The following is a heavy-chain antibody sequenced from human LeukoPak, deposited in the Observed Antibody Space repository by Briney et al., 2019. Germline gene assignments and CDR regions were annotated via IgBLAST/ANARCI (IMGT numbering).Heavy chain of an antibody. CDR3: ARGRDYGDTIDY. V-gene: IGHV3-48*03. CDR1: GFTFRNYE. D-gene: IGHD4-17*01. CDR2: INDAGNSI. J-gene: IGHJ4*02. Sequence: GGSLRLSCIVCGFTFRNYEMNWVRQAPGKGLEWLSYINDAGNSIYYTDSVKGRFTISRDNAKNSLYLQMSGLSVEDTAIYYCARGRDYGDTIDYWGQGTLVTVSS.